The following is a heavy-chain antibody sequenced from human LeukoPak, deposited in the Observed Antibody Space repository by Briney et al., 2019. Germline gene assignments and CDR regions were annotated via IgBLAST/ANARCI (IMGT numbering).Heavy chain of an antibody. Sequence: SVKVSCKASGGTFSSYAISWVRQAPGQGLEWMGGIIPIFGTANYAQKFQGRVTITTDESTSTAYMELSSLSSEDTAVYYCAGVVSGSGSWITPNWFDPWGQGTLVTVSS. V-gene: IGHV1-69*05. J-gene: IGHJ5*02. D-gene: IGHD3-10*01. CDR1: GGTFSSYA. CDR2: IIPIFGTA. CDR3: AGVVSGSGSWITPNWFDP.